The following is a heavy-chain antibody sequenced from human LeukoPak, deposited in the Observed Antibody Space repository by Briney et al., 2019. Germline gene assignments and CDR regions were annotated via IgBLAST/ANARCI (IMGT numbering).Heavy chain of an antibody. V-gene: IGHV6-1*01. CDR1: GDSVSSNSAA. Sequence: SQTLSLTCAISGDSVSSNSAAWNWIRQSPSRGLEWLGRTYYRSKWYNDYAVSVKSRITINPDTSKNQFSLQLNSVTPEDTAVYYCARDSAYCSSTSCYTDYYYYMDVWGKGTTVTVSS. D-gene: IGHD2-2*02. CDR3: ARDSAYCSSTSCYTDYYYYMDV. J-gene: IGHJ6*03. CDR2: TYYRSKWYN.